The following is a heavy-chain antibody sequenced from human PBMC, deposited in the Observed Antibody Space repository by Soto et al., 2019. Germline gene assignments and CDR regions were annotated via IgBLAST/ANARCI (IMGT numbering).Heavy chain of an antibody. CDR1: GYTFTSYV. CDR2: ISAYNGNT. D-gene: IGHD3-10*01. CDR3: ERDFVLVRGARNPGY. Sequence: ASVKTSCKTSGYTFTSYVISWVRQAPGQGLEWMGWISAYNGNTNYAQKLQGRVTMTTDTSTSTAYMELRSLRSDDTAVYYCERDFVLVRGARNPGYWGQGTLVTVSS. V-gene: IGHV1-18*01. J-gene: IGHJ4*02.